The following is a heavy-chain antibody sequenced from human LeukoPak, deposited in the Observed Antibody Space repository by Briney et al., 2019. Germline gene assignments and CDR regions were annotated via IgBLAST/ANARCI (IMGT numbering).Heavy chain of an antibody. Sequence: GGSLRLSCAASGFTFSNYGMNWVRPAPAKGLEWLTFIRYDGTNTYYGDSVKGRFTISRDNSKNTLFLQMHGLRPEDTAVYYCAPEATNVAGSWGQGTLVIVSS. CDR3: APEATNVAGS. CDR1: GFTFSNYG. V-gene: IGHV3-30*02. CDR2: IRYDGTNT. J-gene: IGHJ4*02. D-gene: IGHD1-1*01.